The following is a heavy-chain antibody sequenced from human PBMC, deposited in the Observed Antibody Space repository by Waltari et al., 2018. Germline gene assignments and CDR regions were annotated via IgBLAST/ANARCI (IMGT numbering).Heavy chain of an antibody. D-gene: IGHD3-10*01. V-gene: IGHV1-69-2*01. CDR3: ATVRSGEGYNAFEY. Sequence: EVQPVQSGAEVKKPAATEKSSCKVSGYTFTDYYLHCVQQAPGKGVEWMGVVGPEDGETVSAAKFHGRVTISADTSTHRAYMELRSRGSEDTAVYYCATVRSGEGYNAFEYWGQGTLVTGAS. CDR2: VGPEDGET. J-gene: IGHJ4*02. CDR1: GYTFTDYY.